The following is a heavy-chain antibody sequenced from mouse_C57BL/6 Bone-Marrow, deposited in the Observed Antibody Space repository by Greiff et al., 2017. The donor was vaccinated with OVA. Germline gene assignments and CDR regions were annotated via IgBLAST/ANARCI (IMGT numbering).Heavy chain of an antibody. CDR2: QWSGGST. CDR1: GFSLTSYG. Sequence: VQLQQSGPGLVQPSQSLSITCTVSGFSLTSYGVHWVRQSPGKGLEWLGVQWSGGSTDYTAAFISRLSISKDNSKSQVFFKMNSLQADDTAIYYCAREATVVAPYWYFDVWGTGTTVTVSS. D-gene: IGHD1-1*01. CDR3: AREATVVAPYWYFDV. V-gene: IGHV2-2*01. J-gene: IGHJ1*03.